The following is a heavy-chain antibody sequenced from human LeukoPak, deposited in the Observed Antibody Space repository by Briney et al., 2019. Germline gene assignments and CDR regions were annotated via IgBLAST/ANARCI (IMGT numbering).Heavy chain of an antibody. V-gene: IGHV3-15*01. D-gene: IGHD6-13*01. CDR3: TTDPGQQLAKRGYYYYGMDV. J-gene: IGHJ6*04. CDR1: GFTFSNAW. CDR2: IKSKTDGGTT. Sequence: GGSLRLSCAASGFTFSNAWMSWVRQAPGKGLEWVGRIKSKTDGGTTDYAAPVKGRFTISRDDSKNTLYLQINSLKTEDTAVYYCTTDPGQQLAKRGYYYYGMDVWGKGTTVTVSS.